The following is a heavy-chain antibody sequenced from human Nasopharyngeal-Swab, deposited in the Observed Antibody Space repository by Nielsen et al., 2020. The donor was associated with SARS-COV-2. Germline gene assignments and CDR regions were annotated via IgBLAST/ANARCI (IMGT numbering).Heavy chain of an antibody. J-gene: IGHJ5*02. CDR1: GGSISSGSYY. CDR3: ARDIRRTIFGVVITGGWFDP. CDR2: IYTSGST. D-gene: IGHD3-3*01. Sequence: SETLSLTCTVSGGSISSGSYYWSWIRQPAGKGLEWIGRIYTSGSTHYNPSLKSRVTISVDTSKNQFSLKLSSVTAADTAVYYCARDIRRTIFGVVITGGWFDPWGQGTLVTVSS. V-gene: IGHV4-61*02.